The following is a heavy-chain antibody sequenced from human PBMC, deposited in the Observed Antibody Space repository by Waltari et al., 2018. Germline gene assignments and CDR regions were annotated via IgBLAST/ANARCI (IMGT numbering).Heavy chain of an antibody. CDR1: GYRFSSYW. Sequence: EVQLVQSGAEVKKPGESLKISCKGSGYRFSSYWIGWVRQMSGKGLEWMGIIYPTDSDTRYSPSFQGQVTISADKSISTAYLQWSSLKASDTAIYYCARRLWEEGSPGGFDYWGQGTLVTVSS. CDR2: IYPTDSDT. D-gene: IGHD1-26*01. CDR3: ARRLWEEGSPGGFDY. V-gene: IGHV5-51*01. J-gene: IGHJ4*02.